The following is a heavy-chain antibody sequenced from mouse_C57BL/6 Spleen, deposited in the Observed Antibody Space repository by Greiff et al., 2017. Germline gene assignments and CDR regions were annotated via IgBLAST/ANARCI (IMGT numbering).Heavy chain of an antibody. Sequence: EVMLVESGEGLVNPGGSLKLSCAASGFTFSSYAMSWVRQTPEKRLEWVAYISSGGDYIYYADTVKGRFTISRDNARNTLYLQMSSLKSEDTAMYYCTRDRGLGNYEGYFDVWGTGTTVTVSS. D-gene: IGHD2-1*01. J-gene: IGHJ1*03. CDR1: GFTFSSYA. V-gene: IGHV5-9-1*02. CDR2: ISSGGDYI. CDR3: TRDRGLGNYEGYFDV.